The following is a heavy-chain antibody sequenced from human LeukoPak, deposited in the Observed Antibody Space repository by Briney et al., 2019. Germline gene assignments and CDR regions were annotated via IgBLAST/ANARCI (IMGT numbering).Heavy chain of an antibody. V-gene: IGHV3-7*05. D-gene: IGHD2-2*02. Sequence: GGSLRLSCAASGFTFSSYSMNWVRQAPGKGLEWVANIKRDGGDKYYVDSVKGRFSISRDNAKNSLYLHMNSLRAEDTAVYYCARGDEYTTSPWGQGTLVTVSS. CDR1: GFTFSSYS. CDR3: ARGDEYTTSP. J-gene: IGHJ4*02. CDR2: IKRDGGDK.